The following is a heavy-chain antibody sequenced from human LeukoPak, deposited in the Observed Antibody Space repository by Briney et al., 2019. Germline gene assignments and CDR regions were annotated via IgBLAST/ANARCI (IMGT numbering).Heavy chain of an antibody. CDR2: ISSTGNTK. V-gene: IGHV3-48*02. J-gene: IGHJ4*02. CDR3: ARRPEASSSWYRYYFDY. CDR1: GFTFSSYS. Sequence: GGSLRLSCAASGFTFSSYSMNWVRQAPGKGLERVSFISSTGNTKYYADSVRGRFTISRDNAKNSLYLQMNSLRDEDTAVYYCARRPEASSSWYRYYFDYWGQGTLVTVSS. D-gene: IGHD6-13*01.